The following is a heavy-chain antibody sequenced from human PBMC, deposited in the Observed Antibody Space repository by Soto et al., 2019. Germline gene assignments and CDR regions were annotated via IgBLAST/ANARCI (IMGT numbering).Heavy chain of an antibody. CDR3: AKDGNLARMEV. J-gene: IGHJ6*02. CDR1: GFTFINYA. D-gene: IGHD1-26*01. V-gene: IGHV3-23*01. Sequence: GRLQRLCYAASGFTFINYAMNCVRRAPGKGLEWVSIISDSGISTYYTDSVRGRFTISRDNSKNTLYLQMSSLRAEDTAIYYCAKDGNLARMEVWGQGTAVTVSS. CDR2: ISDSGIST.